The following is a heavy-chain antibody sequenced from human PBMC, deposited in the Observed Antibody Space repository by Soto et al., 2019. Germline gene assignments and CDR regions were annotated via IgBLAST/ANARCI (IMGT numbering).Heavy chain of an antibody. CDR3: ARTVGWLDS. Sequence: SQTLSLTCAISGDSVSSNSAAWNWIRQSPSRGLEWLGRTYYRSKWYREYAASVRSRVMINSDTSKNQFSLQLNSVGPEDTAVYYCARTVGWLDSWGKGILVTVSS. D-gene: IGHD1-26*01. J-gene: IGHJ5*02. CDR2: TYYRSKWYR. V-gene: IGHV6-1*01. CDR1: GDSVSSNSAA.